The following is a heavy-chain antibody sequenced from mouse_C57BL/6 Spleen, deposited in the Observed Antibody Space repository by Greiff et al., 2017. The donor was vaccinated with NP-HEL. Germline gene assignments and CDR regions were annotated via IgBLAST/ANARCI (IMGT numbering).Heavy chain of an antibody. CDR2: ISSGSSTI. CDR3: ARGGYYEGDY. V-gene: IGHV5-17*01. CDR1: GFTFSDYG. D-gene: IGHD2-3*01. Sequence: EVQLQESGGGLVKPGGSLKLSCAASGFTFSDYGMHWVRQAPEKGLEWVAYISSGSSTIYYADTVKGRFTISRDNAKNTLFLQMTSLRSEDTAMYYCARGGYYEGDYWGQGTTLTVSS. J-gene: IGHJ2*01.